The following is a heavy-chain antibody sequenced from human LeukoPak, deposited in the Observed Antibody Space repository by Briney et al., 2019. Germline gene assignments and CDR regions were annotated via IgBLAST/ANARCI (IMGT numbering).Heavy chain of an antibody. Sequence: GASVKVSCKASGYSFTGYYMHWVRQAPGQGLEWMGWINPNSGGTNYAQKFQGRVTMTRDTSISTAYMELSRLRSDDTAVYYCARTDWVYSGPFDYWGQGTLVTVSS. J-gene: IGHJ4*02. V-gene: IGHV1-2*02. D-gene: IGHD3-10*01. CDR2: INPNSGGT. CDR3: ARTDWVYSGPFDY. CDR1: GYSFTGYY.